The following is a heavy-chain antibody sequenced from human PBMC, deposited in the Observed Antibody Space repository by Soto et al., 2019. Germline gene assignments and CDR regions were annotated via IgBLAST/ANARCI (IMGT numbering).Heavy chain of an antibody. CDR2: INHSGST. V-gene: IGHV4-34*01. CDR1: GGSFSGYY. Sequence: QVQLQQWGAGLLKPSETLSLTCAVYGGSFSGYYWSWIRQPPGKGLEWIGEINHSGSTNYNPSLKSRVTISVDTAKNQFSLKLSSVTAADTAVYYCARRRANCSGGSCYSLFDYWGQGTLVTVSS. D-gene: IGHD2-15*01. CDR3: ARRRANCSGGSCYSLFDY. J-gene: IGHJ4*02.